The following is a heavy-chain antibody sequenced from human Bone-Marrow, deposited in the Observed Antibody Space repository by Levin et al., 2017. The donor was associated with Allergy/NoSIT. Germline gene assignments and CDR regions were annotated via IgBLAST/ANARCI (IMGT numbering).Heavy chain of an antibody. Sequence: SCTVSGGSISSYYWSWIRQPPGKGLECIGYISYSGSTNYSPSLKSRVTISLDSSKKHFSLKVNSVTAADTAVYYCARVSTTFDDWGQGTLVTVSS. CDR2: ISYSGST. CDR3: ARVSTTFDD. J-gene: IGHJ4*02. D-gene: IGHD1-14*01. CDR1: GGSISSYY. V-gene: IGHV4-59*01.